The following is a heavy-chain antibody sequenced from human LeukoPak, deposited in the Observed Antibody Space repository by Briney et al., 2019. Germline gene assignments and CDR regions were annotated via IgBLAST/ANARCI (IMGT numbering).Heavy chain of an antibody. D-gene: IGHD4-17*01. J-gene: IGHJ4*02. Sequence: PGASLRLSCAASGFTFSSYAISWVRQAPGKGLEWVSTISASDGSTLYADSLKGRFTISRDNSKNTLYLLMNSLRAEDTAVYFCAKDLYGDYVGDYWGQGTLVTVSS. CDR2: ISASDGST. CDR3: AKDLYGDYVGDY. CDR1: GFTFSSYA. V-gene: IGHV3-23*01.